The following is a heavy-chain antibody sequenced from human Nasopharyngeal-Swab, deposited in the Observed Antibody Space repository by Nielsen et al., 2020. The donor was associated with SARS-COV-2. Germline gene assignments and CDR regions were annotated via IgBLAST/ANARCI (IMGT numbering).Heavy chain of an antibody. Sequence: GESLKISCAASGLTVTTSYMNWVRRIPGKGLGWVSFISSDGSASYADSVQGRFTISRQNSRNTLYLQMNSLRAEDTAVYYCARGVRGSGTYWGMDIWGQGTTVTVSS. CDR3: ARGVRGSGTYWGMDI. V-gene: IGHV3-53*01. CDR1: GLTVTTSY. CDR2: ISSDGSA. D-gene: IGHD3-10*01. J-gene: IGHJ6*02.